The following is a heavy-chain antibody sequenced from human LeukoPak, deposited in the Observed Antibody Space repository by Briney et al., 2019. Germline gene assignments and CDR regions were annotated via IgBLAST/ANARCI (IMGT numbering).Heavy chain of an antibody. V-gene: IGHV3-30*18. D-gene: IGHD2-21*02. CDR1: GFTFSSYG. CDR3: AKDVTFVVVTGPIDY. Sequence: GGSLRLSCAASGFTFSSYGMHWVRQAPGKGLEWVAVISYDGSNKYYADSVKGRFTISRDNSKNTLYLQMNSLRAEDTAVYYCAKDVTFVVVTGPIDYWGQGTLVTVSS. CDR2: ISYDGSNK. J-gene: IGHJ4*02.